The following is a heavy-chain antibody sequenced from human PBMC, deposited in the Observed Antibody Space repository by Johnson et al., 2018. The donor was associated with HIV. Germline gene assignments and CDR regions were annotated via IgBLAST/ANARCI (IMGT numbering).Heavy chain of an antibody. CDR1: GFAFSSYT. V-gene: IGHV3-30-3*01. CDR2: ISYTGGSI. CDR3: AKDMVRGFWGDAFDI. D-gene: IGHD3-10*01. Sequence: QVQLVESGGGVVQPGRSLRLSCAASGFAFSSYTMHWVRQVPGKGLDWVAVISYTGGSIDYAGSVKGRFTVSRDNPENTLYLQMNSLRAEDTAVYYCAKDMVRGFWGDAFDIWGQGTMVTVSS. J-gene: IGHJ3*02.